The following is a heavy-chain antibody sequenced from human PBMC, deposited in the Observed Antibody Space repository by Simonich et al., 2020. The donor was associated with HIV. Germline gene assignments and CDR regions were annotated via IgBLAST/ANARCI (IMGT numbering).Heavy chain of an antibody. J-gene: IGHJ3*02. CDR1: GFSLSTSGMR. CDR3: ARTPIIRGIIVAFDI. Sequence: QVTLKESGPALVKPTQTLTLTCTFSGFSLSTSGMRVRWIRQPSGKALELLARIDWDEDKFYSTSLKTRLTISKDTSTNQVVLTMTNMDPVDTATYYCARTPIIRGIIVAFDIWGQGTMVTVSS. D-gene: IGHD3-10*01. V-gene: IGHV2-70*04. CDR2: IDWDEDK.